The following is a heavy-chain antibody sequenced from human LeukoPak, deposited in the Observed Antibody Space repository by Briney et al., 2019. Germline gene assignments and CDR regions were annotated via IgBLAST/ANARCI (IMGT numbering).Heavy chain of an antibody. CDR2: IYYSGST. V-gene: IGHV4-59*01. CDR3: ARGFYYDSSGMFDY. D-gene: IGHD3-22*01. CDR1: GDSISNYY. Sequence: TSETLSLTCTVSGDSISNYYWSWIRQPPGKGLEWIGYIYYSGSTNYNPSLKSRVTISVDTSKNQFSLKLSSVTAADTAVYYCARGFYYDSSGMFDYWGQGTLVTVSS. J-gene: IGHJ4*02.